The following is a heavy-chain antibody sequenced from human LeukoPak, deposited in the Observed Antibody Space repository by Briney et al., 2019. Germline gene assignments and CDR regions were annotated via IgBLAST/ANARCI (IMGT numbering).Heavy chain of an antibody. J-gene: IGHJ6*02. Sequence: WGALGLSFAAPGFTFRWVDIHWGRQTGKGLGGGSANCTTGDTYYPGSVKGRFTISREDAKNSLYLQMNNLRVGDTAVYYCAREVLGAAPGPGQGGMDVWGQGTTVTVSS. CDR2: NCTTGDT. V-gene: IGHV3-13*01. D-gene: IGHD6-13*01. CDR1: GFTFRWVD. CDR3: AREVLGAAPGPGQGGMDV.